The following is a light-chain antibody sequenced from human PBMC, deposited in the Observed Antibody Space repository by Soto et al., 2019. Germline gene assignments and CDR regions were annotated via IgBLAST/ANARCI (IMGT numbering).Light chain of an antibody. J-gene: IGLJ1*01. CDR3: SSYTTSSTLV. CDR2: DVT. V-gene: IGLV2-14*01. Sequence: QSVLTQPASVSGSPGQSITISCTGTGNDVGGYNYVSWYQQYPGKAPKLMIYDVTNRPSGVSSRFSGSKSGYTASLTISGLQAEDEADYYCSSYTTSSTLVFGTGTKVTVL. CDR1: GNDVGGYNY.